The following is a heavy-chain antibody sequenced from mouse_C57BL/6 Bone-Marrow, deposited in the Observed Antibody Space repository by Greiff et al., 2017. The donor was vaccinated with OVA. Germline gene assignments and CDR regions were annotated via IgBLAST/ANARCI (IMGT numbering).Heavy chain of an antibody. CDR3: ARPGTYYSNRFAY. J-gene: IGHJ3*01. V-gene: IGHV5-17*01. CDR1: GFNFSDYG. Sequence: EVQLVESGGGLVKPGGSLKLSCAASGFNFSDYGMHWVRQAPEKGLEWVAYISSGSSTIYYADTVKGRFTISRDNAKNTLFLQMTSLRSEDTAMYYCARPGTYYSNRFAYWGQGTLVTVSA. CDR2: ISSGSSTI. D-gene: IGHD2-5*01.